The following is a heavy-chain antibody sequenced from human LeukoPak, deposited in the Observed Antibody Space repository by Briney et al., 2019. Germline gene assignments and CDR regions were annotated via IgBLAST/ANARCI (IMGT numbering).Heavy chain of an antibody. CDR2: IYTSGST. V-gene: IGHV4-4*07. Sequence: SETLSLTCTVSGGSISSYYWSWIRQPAGKGLEWIGRIYTSGSTNYNPSLKSRVTMSVDTSKNQFSLKLSSVTAADTAVYYCARELYYYDSSGFDYWGPGTLVTVSS. J-gene: IGHJ4*02. CDR3: ARELYYYDSSGFDY. D-gene: IGHD3-22*01. CDR1: GGSISSYY.